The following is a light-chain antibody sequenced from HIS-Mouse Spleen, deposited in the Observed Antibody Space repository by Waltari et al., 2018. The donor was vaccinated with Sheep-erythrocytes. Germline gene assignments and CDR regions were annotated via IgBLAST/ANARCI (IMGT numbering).Light chain of an antibody. CDR1: SSDVGGYNY. V-gene: IGLV2-11*01. J-gene: IGLJ1*01. CDR2: DVS. CDR3: CSYAGSYNHV. Sequence: QSALTQPRSVSGSPGQSVTISCTGTSSDVGGYNYVSWYQQHPGNAPKLMIYDVSKRPSGVPDRFSGSKSGNTASLTISGLQAEDEADYYCCSYAGSYNHVFGTGTKVTVL.